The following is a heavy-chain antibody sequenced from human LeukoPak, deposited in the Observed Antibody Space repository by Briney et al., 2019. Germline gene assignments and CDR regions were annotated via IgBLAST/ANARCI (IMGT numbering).Heavy chain of an antibody. V-gene: IGHV4-30-2*01. CDR3: ARYTVDWFDP. Sequence: SETLSLTCAVSGGSISSGGYSWSWIRQPPGKGLEWIGYIYHSGSTYYNPSLKSRVTISVDRSKNQFSLKLSSVTAADTAVYYCARYTVDWFDPWGQGTLVTVSS. J-gene: IGHJ5*02. CDR1: GGSISSGGYS. CDR2: IYHSGST. D-gene: IGHD4-23*01.